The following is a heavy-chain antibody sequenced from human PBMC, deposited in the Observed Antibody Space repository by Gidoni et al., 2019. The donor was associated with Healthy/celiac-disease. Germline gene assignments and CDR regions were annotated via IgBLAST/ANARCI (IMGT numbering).Heavy chain of an antibody. CDR3: ARGAGRPPHYYYMDV. CDR2: NNHSGST. CDR1: GGSFSGYY. J-gene: IGHJ6*03. Sequence: QVQLQQWGAGLLKPSETLPLTCPVYGGSFSGYYWSWIRQPPGKGLGWIGENNHSGSTNYNPSLKSRVTISVDTSKNQFSLKLSSVTAADTAVYYCARGAGRPPHYYYMDVWGKGTTVTVSS. V-gene: IGHV4-34*01. D-gene: IGHD6-13*01.